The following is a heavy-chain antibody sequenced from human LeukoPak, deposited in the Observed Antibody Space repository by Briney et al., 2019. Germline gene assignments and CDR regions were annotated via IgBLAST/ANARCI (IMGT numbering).Heavy chain of an antibody. D-gene: IGHD1-14*01. CDR1: GFTFDDYG. V-gene: IGHV3-20*04. CDR2: INWNGGST. J-gene: IGHJ6*03. Sequence: PGGSLRLSCAASGFTFDDYGMSWVRQAPGKGLEWVSGINWNGGSTGYADSVKGRFTISRDNAKNSLYLQMNSLRAEDTAVYYCARDSQTSGITRYYYYYMDVWGKGTTVTVSS. CDR3: ARDSQTSGITRYYYYYMDV.